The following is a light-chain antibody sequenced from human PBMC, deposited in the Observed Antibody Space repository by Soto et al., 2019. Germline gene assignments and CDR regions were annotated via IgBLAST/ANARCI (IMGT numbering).Light chain of an antibody. CDR2: DAS. J-gene: IGKJ5*01. CDR1: QSVRTY. V-gene: IGKV3-11*01. Sequence: EIVLTQSPVTLSLSPGERATLSCRASQSVRTYLAWYQVKPGQAPRLLIYDASRRAYGVPARFSGSGSGTDFTLPISSLEPEDFALYYCQQRNTWPPITFGQGTRLEIK. CDR3: QQRNTWPPIT.